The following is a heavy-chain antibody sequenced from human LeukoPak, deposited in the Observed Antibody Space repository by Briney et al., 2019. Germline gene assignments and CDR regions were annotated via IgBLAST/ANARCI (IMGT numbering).Heavy chain of an antibody. V-gene: IGHV1-2*02. J-gene: IGHJ4*02. D-gene: IGHD3-10*01. CDR2: INPNSGGT. Sequence: GASVKVSCKASGYTFTDYYIHWVRQAPGQGLEWMGWINPNSGGTNDAQKFQGRVTMTRDTSISTAYMELSRLRSDDTAVYYCARAWTYYYGSGRLELGLNVDYWGQGTLVTVSS. CDR3: ARAWTYYYGSGRLELGLNVDY. CDR1: GYTFTDYY.